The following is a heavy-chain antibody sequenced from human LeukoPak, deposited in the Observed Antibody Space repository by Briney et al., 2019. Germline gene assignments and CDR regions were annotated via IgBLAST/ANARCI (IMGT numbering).Heavy chain of an antibody. Sequence: GGPLRLSCAASGFTFDDYGMSWVRQAPGKGLEWVSGINWNGGSTGYADSVKGRFTISRDNAKNSLYLQMNSLRAEDTALYHCGRAGGGAAGDNFDYWGQGTLVTVPS. CDR1: GFTFDDYG. J-gene: IGHJ4*02. V-gene: IGHV3-20*01. D-gene: IGHD6-25*01. CDR3: GRAGGGAAGDNFDY. CDR2: INWNGGST.